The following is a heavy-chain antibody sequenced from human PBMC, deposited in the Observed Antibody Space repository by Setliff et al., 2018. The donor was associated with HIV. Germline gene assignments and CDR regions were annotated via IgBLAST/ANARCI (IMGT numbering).Heavy chain of an antibody. J-gene: IGHJ5*02. CDR3: ALPYCGGGNCWSSASLPPAGWFDP. Sequence: VASVKVSCKASGGTFSCYVISWVRQAPGQGPEWMGGIIPMYGVANYAQKFQGRVTITTDESTSTDYIELSSLRSEDTAVYYCALPYCGGGNCWSSASLPPAGWFDPWGQGTLVTVSA. CDR1: GGTFSCYV. V-gene: IGHV1-69*05. CDR2: IIPMYGVA. D-gene: IGHD2-15*01.